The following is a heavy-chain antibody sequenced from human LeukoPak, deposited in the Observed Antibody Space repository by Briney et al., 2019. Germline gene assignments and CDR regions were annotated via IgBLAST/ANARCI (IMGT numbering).Heavy chain of an antibody. CDR2: ISFDATNK. V-gene: IGHV3-30*03. CDR3: ATYGWGTYHLED. D-gene: IGHD3-10*01. J-gene: IGHJ4*02. Sequence: GGSLRLSCAASGFTFSSYGMHWVRQAPGKGLEWVAVISFDATNKYYADSVKGRFTISRDDSKNTLYLQMDSLRAEDTAVYYCATYGWGTYHLEDWGQGTLVTVSS. CDR1: GFTFSSYG.